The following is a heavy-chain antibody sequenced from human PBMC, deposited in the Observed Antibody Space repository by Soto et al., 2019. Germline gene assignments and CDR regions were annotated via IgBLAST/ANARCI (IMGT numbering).Heavy chain of an antibody. Sequence: SETLSLTCAVYGGSFSGYYWSWIRQPPGKGLEWIGEINHSGSTNYNPSLKSRVTISVDTSKNQFSLKLSSVTAADTAVYYCARASRRYYYDSSGLDYWGQGTLVTVS. CDR1: GGSFSGYY. CDR3: ARASRRYYYDSSGLDY. D-gene: IGHD3-22*01. CDR2: INHSGST. V-gene: IGHV4-34*01. J-gene: IGHJ4*02.